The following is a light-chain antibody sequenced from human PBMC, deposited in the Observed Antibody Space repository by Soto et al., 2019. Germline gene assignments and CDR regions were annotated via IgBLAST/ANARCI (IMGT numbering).Light chain of an antibody. CDR1: QSVSGY. J-gene: IGKJ3*01. CDR2: GAS. Sequence: EIVLTQSPGTLSLSPGESATLSCRASQSVSGYLAWYQQKPGQSPRLLIYGASNRSTGIPARFSGTGSGTEFTLTLSTLEPDYFGVYYCHQYGNSPLFSFGPGTKVDRK. V-gene: IGKV3-20*01. CDR3: HQYGNSPLFS.